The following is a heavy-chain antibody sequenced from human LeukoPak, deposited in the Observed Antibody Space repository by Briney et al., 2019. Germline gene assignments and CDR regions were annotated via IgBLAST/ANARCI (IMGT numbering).Heavy chain of an antibody. J-gene: IGHJ4*02. V-gene: IGHV3-72*01. CDR2: IRNKVNSYTT. D-gene: IGHD6-25*01. CDR3: ATSNSNGLSLFDY. Sequence: GGSLRLSCAASGFTFISYWMNWARQAPGKVLEWVGRIRNKVNSYTTEYAASVKDRFTISRDDSKNSVWLQMNSLKTEDSAVYYCATSNSNGLSLFDYWGQGTLVTVSS. CDR1: GFTFISYW.